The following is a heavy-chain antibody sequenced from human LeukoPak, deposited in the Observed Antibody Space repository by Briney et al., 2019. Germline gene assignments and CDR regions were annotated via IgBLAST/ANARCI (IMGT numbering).Heavy chain of an antibody. CDR2: ISWNSGSI. V-gene: IGHV3-9*01. J-gene: IGHJ4*02. CDR3: AKGTGRYWTFFDY. CDR1: GFTFDDYA. D-gene: IGHD1-26*01. Sequence: GGSLRLSCAASGFTFDDYAMPWVRQGPGKGLEWVSGISWNSGSIDYVESVKGRFTISRDNAKNSLYLQMNSLRPEDTAFYYCAKGTGRYWTFFDYWGRGTLVTVSS.